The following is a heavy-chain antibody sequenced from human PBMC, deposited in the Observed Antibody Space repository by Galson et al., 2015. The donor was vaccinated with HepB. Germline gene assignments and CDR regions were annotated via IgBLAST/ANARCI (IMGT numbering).Heavy chain of an antibody. CDR1: GFTFDDYA. Sequence: SLRLSCAASGFTFDDYAMHWVRQAPGKGLEWVSGISWNSGSIGYADSVKGRFTISRDNAKNSLYLQMNSLRAEDTALYYCAKSGCSSTSCYANWFDPWGQEPWSPSPQ. CDR3: AKSGCSSTSCYANWFDP. CDR2: ISWNSGSI. D-gene: IGHD2-2*01. V-gene: IGHV3-9*01. J-gene: IGHJ5*02.